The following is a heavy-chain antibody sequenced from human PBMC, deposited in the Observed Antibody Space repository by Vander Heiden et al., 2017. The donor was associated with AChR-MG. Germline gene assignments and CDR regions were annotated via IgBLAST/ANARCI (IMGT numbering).Heavy chain of an antibody. D-gene: IGHD4-4*01. V-gene: IGHV3-21*01. CDR3: AREEVTTIADY. CDR2: ISSSSSYI. J-gene: IGHJ4*02. CDR1: GFTFSSYS. Sequence: EVQLVESGGGLVKPGGSLRLSCAASGFTFSSYSMNWVRQAPGKGLGWVSSISSSSSYIYYADSVKGRFTISRDNAKNSLYLQMNSLRAEDTAVYYCAREEVTTIADYWGQGTLVTVSS.